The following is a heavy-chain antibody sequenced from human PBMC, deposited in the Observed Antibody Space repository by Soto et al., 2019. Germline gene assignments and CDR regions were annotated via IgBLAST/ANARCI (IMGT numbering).Heavy chain of an antibody. CDR3: AKADGCEVEY. V-gene: IGHV5-51*01. D-gene: IGHD6-13*01. J-gene: IGHJ4*02. CDR2: IDHADSDT. Sequence: PGDSLKISCNGSGYSFVSYWIAWVRQMQGNGLHWVWSIDHADSDTTCRPSIQGQVTLTVHNTSTTVYLQWNTLKALDTAMHYCAKADGCEVEYWGQGPQVTVSS. CDR1: GYSFVSYW.